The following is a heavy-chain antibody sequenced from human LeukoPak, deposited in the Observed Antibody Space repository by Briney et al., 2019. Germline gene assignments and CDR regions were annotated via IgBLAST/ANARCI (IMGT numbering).Heavy chain of an antibody. Sequence: ASVKVSCKASGYIFIDYYIHWVRQAPGQGLEWMGWINPNGGVTKYAQKFVGRVTMTRDTTISTAYMELSGLRSDDTAVYYCARDLPTFIAAAGTFYFDYWGQGTLVTVSS. D-gene: IGHD6-13*01. CDR1: GYIFIDYY. V-gene: IGHV1-2*02. CDR2: INPNGGVT. CDR3: ARDLPTFIAAAGTFYFDY. J-gene: IGHJ4*02.